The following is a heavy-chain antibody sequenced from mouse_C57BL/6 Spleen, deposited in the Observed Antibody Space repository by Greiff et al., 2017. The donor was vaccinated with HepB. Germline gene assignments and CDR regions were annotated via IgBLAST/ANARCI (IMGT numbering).Heavy chain of an antibody. CDR2: IYPGSGNT. CDR3: ASRLYGNYLYAMDY. CDR1: GYSFTSYY. J-gene: IGHJ4*01. D-gene: IGHD2-1*01. V-gene: IGHV1-66*01. Sequence: QVQLQQSGPELVKPGASVKISCKASGYSFTSYYIHWVKQRPGQGLEWIGWIYPGSGNTKYNEKFKGKATLTADTSSSTAYMQLSSLTSEDSAVYYCASRLYGNYLYAMDYWGQGTSVTVSS.